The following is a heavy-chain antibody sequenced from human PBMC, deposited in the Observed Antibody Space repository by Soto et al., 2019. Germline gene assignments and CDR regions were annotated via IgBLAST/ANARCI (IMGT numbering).Heavy chain of an antibody. Sequence: ASVKVSFKASGYTFTSYGISWVRQAPGQGLEWMGWISAYNGNTNYAQKLQGRVTMTTDTSTSTAYMELRSLRSDDTAVYYCARSEWEQLPYYFDYWGQGTLVTVSS. D-gene: IGHD1-26*01. CDR2: ISAYNGNT. V-gene: IGHV1-18*01. CDR1: GYTFTSYG. CDR3: ARSEWEQLPYYFDY. J-gene: IGHJ4*02.